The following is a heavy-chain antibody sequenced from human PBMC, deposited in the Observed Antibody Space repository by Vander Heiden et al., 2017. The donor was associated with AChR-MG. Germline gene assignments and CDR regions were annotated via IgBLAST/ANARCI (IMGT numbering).Heavy chain of an antibody. CDR2: IIPIFGTA. J-gene: IGHJ6*02. CDR1: GGTFSSYA. D-gene: IGHD5-12*01. Sequence: QVQLVQSGAEVKKPGSSVKVSCKASGGTFSSYAIRRVGQAPGQGLEWMGGIIPIFGTANYAQEFQGRVTMTADESTSTAYMELSSLRSEDTAVYYWARDTHVDIVATTPLRYYYGMDVWGQGTTVTVSS. CDR3: ARDTHVDIVATTPLRYYYGMDV. V-gene: IGHV1-69*01.